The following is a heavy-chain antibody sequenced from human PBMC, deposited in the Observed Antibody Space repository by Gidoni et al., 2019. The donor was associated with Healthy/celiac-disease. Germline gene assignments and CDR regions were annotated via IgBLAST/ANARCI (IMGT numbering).Heavy chain of an antibody. J-gene: IGHJ5*02. CDR2: IRSKAYGGTT. D-gene: IGHD5-12*01. CDR3: TRVSRGYSGYDPSSPYNWFDP. CDR1: GFTFGDYA. V-gene: IGHV3-49*05. Sequence: EVQLVESGGGLVKPGRSLRLSCTASGFTFGDYAMSWFRQAPGKGLEWVGFIRSKAYGGTTEYAASVKGRFTISRDDSKSIAYLQMNSLKTEDTAVYYCTRVSRGYSGYDPSSPYNWFDPWGQGTLVTVSS.